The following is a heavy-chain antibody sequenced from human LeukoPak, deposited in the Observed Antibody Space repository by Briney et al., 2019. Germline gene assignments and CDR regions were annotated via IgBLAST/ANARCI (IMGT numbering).Heavy chain of an antibody. D-gene: IGHD4-23*01. CDR2: ISRSSSDI. V-gene: IGHV3-21*06. J-gene: IGHJ3*02. CDR3: VTDYGGSSGAFDI. Sequence: GGSLRLSCTGSGFTLSSYAMNWVRRAPGQGLEWVSSISRSSSDIYYTDSVKGRFTISRDNAKNSLYLQMNSLRAEDTAVYYCVTDYGGSSGAFDIWGHGTMVTVSS. CDR1: GFTLSSYA.